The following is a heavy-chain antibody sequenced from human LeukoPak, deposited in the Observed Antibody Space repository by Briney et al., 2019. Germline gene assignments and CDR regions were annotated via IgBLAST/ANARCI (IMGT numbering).Heavy chain of an antibody. V-gene: IGHV3-9*01. Sequence: GGSLRLSCAASGFTFDDYAMPWVRQAPGKGLEWVSGISWNSGSIGYADSVKGRFTISRDNAKNSLYLQMNSLRAGDTAVYYCARIGYSSSSNDYWGQGTLVIVSS. D-gene: IGHD6-6*01. CDR2: ISWNSGSI. J-gene: IGHJ4*02. CDR1: GFTFDDYA. CDR3: ARIGYSSSSNDY.